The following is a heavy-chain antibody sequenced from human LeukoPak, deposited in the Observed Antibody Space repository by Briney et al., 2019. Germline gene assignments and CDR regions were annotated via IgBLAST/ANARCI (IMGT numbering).Heavy chain of an antibody. J-gene: IGHJ4*02. D-gene: IGHD3-22*01. Sequence: GGSLRLSCAASGFSFSSYWMSWVRQAPGEGLEWVANIKQDGSEKYYVVSVKGRFTISRDNAKNSLYLQMNSLRAEDTAVYYCARGPMGYYDSTGYDNWGQGTLVTVST. CDR1: GFSFSSYW. V-gene: IGHV3-7*01. CDR2: IKQDGSEK. CDR3: ARGPMGYYDSTGYDN.